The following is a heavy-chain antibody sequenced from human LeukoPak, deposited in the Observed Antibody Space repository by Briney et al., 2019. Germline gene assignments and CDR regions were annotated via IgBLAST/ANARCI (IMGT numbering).Heavy chain of an antibody. CDR3: VAYNWNYPDY. D-gene: IGHD1-7*01. CDR1: GFSFSVYY. V-gene: IGHV3-74*01. CDR2: INTDGRET. J-gene: IGHJ4*02. Sequence: GGSLRLSCAASGFSFSVYYMYWVRQSPEKGLVWVLRINTDGRETAYADPVKGRFTISRDNAKNTLLLQMNSLRAEDTAVYYCVAYNWNYPDYWGQGTLVTVSS.